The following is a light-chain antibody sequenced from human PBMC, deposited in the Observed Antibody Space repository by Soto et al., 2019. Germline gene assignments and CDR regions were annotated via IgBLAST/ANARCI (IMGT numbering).Light chain of an antibody. V-gene: IGKV3-20*01. CDR2: GAS. J-gene: IGKJ1*01. Sequence: EIVLTQSPGTLSLSTGERATLSCRASQSVSSSYLAWYQQKPGQAPRLLIYGASNRATGIPDRFSGSGSGTDFTLTISRLEPEDFAVYYCQQYGSLGTFGQGTMVDIK. CDR3: QQYGSLGT. CDR1: QSVSSSY.